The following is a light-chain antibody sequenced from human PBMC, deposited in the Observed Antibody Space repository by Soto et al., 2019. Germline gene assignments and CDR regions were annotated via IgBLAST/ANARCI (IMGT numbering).Light chain of an antibody. CDR2: RAS. CDR3: LQYDSSPRT. CDR1: QVFSTSH. J-gene: IGKJ1*01. V-gene: IGKV3-20*01. Sequence: ENVLTQSPDTLSLSQGEGAPLSCRPSQVFSTSHLAWYQLTPGQAPRLLIYRASTRAAGIPDRFSGSGSGTDFTLTISRLEPEDFAVYFCLQYDSSPRTFGQGTKVDIK.